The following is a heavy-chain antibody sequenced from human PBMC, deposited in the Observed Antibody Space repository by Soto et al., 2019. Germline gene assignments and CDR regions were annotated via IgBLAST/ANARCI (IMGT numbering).Heavy chain of an antibody. J-gene: IGHJ5*02. Sequence: LRFSCAASGFTFSSYSMNWVRQAPGKGLEWVSYISSSSSTIYYADSVKGRFTISRDNAKNSLYLQMNSLRAEDTAVYYCARGRSPDNPYASKYNWFDPWGQGTLVTVS. V-gene: IGHV3-48*01. CDR2: ISSSSSTI. D-gene: IGHD3-16*01. CDR1: GFTFSSYS. CDR3: ARGRSPDNPYASKYNWFDP.